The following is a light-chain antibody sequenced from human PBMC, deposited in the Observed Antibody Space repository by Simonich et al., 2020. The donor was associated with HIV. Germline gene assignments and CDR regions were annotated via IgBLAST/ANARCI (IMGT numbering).Light chain of an antibody. Sequence: EIVMTQSPATLSVSPGERATLSCRAGQSVSSNLAWYHQKPGQAPRLLIHGASTRATGIPARFSGSGSGTEFTLTISSLQSEDFAVYHCQQYNNWPLTFGGGTKVEIK. V-gene: IGKV3-15*01. J-gene: IGKJ4*01. CDR3: QQYNNWPLT. CDR1: QSVSSN. CDR2: GAS.